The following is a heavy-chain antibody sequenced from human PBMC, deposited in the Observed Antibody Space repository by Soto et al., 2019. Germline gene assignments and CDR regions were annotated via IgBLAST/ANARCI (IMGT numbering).Heavy chain of an antibody. V-gene: IGHV3-15*07. Sequence: EVQLVESGGGLVKPGGSLRLSCTASGFTFNNAWMNWVRQAPGKGLEWVGRNGGTTDYAAPVKGRFTISRDDSKNTLYLQMSSLKVDDTAVYYYTTALAATPDWTDAFDIWGQGTMVTVSS. CDR2: NGGTT. D-gene: IGHD1-1*01. CDR1: GFTFNNAW. CDR3: TTALAATPDWTDAFDI. J-gene: IGHJ3*02.